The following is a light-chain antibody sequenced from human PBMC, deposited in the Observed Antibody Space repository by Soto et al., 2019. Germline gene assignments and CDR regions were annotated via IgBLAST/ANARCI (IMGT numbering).Light chain of an antibody. CDR1: QGISSY. CDR3: LQPNSYPFT. CDR2: AAS. J-gene: IGKJ4*01. Sequence: DIQMTQSPSAMSASVGDRVTITCRASQGISSYLTWFQQKPGKVPKRLIYAASSLQSGVPSRFSGSGSGTEFTRTISSLQPEEVATYYCLQPNSYPFTFGGGTKVEIK. V-gene: IGKV1-17*03.